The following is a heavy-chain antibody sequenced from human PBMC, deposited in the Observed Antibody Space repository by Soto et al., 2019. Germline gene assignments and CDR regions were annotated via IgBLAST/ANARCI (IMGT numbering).Heavy chain of an antibody. CDR3: ASHDSGGTSCYNFCIDV. V-gene: IGHV5-10-1*01. D-gene: IGHD2-2*02. J-gene: IGHJ6*03. Sequence: GESLKISCDGCGYSFSNDWISWVRQMPEKGLEWMGRIDPSESYIKYSPSFQGHVTISADNSISTAYLQWSSLKASDTAMYYCASHDSGGTSCYNFCIDVCGKGTTVT. CDR1: GYSFSNDW. CDR2: IDPSESYI.